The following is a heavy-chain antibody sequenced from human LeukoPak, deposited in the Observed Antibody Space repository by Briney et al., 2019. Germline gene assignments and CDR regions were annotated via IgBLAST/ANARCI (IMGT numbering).Heavy chain of an antibody. D-gene: IGHD3-16*01. CDR3: ARDDGGFDP. CDR2: IYPIFGTS. Sequence: SVKVSCKASGCTFSSYAISWVRPAPGQGLEWVGGIYPIFGTSNFAQKFRDRVTITTDESTSTAYMEVSSVRSEDTGVYYCARDDGGFDPWGQGTLVTVSS. CDR1: GCTFSSYA. J-gene: IGHJ5*02. V-gene: IGHV1-69*05.